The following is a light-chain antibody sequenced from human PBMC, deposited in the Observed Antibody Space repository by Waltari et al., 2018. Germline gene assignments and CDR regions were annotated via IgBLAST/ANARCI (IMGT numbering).Light chain of an antibody. CDR2: KAA. CDR1: PTINIW. V-gene: IGKV1-5*03. J-gene: IGKJ1*01. Sequence: DIQMTQSPSTLSASVGERVTITCRASPTINIWLAWYQQKPGKAPNLLIYKAASLESGVPSRFSCSGSGTEFTLTISSLQPDDFATYYCQQYNSLWTFGQGTKVEIK. CDR3: QQYNSLWT.